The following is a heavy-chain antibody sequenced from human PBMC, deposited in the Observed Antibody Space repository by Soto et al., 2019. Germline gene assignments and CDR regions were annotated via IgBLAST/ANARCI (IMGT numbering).Heavy chain of an antibody. Sequence: EVQLVESGGGLVKPGGSLRLSCAASGFTFSSYSMNWVRQAPGKGLEWVSSISSSSSYIYYADSVKGRFTISRDNAKNSLYLQMNSLRAEDTAVYYCARVRDYYDSTKGDAFDIWGQGTMVTVSS. J-gene: IGHJ3*02. CDR1: GFTFSSYS. D-gene: IGHD3-22*01. V-gene: IGHV3-21*01. CDR2: ISSSSSYI. CDR3: ARVRDYYDSTKGDAFDI.